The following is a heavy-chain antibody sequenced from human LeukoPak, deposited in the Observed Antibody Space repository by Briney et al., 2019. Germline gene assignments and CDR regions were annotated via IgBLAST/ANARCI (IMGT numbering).Heavy chain of an antibody. CDR3: ARDPEEYSSVPNWFDP. V-gene: IGHV1-18*01. Sequence: AASVKVSCKASGYTFTSYGISWVRQAPGQGLEWMGWISAYNGNTNYAQKLQGRVTMTTDTSTSTAYMELRSLRSDDTAVYYCARDPEEYSSVPNWFDPWGQGTLVTVSS. D-gene: IGHD6-6*01. J-gene: IGHJ5*02. CDR2: ISAYNGNT. CDR1: GYTFTSYG.